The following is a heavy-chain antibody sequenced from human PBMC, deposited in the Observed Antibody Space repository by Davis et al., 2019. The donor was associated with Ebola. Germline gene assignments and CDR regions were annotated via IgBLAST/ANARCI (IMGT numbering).Heavy chain of an antibody. J-gene: IGHJ6*02. CDR2: ISSSGSTI. Sequence: PGRSLSLSCAPSGFTFSDYYMSWIRQAPGKGLEWVSYISSSGSTIYYADSVKGRFTISRDNAKNSLYLQMNSLRAEDTAVYYCARGLRWRFRYYYGMDVWGQGTTVAVSS. D-gene: IGHD4-23*01. V-gene: IGHV3-11*01. CDR3: ARGLRWRFRYYYGMDV. CDR1: GFTFSDYY.